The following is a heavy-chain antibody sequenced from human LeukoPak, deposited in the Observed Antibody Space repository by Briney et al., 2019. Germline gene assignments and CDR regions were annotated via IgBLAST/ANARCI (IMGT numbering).Heavy chain of an antibody. CDR3: AKIHPHYYDSSGYYPNYFDY. J-gene: IGHJ4*02. D-gene: IGHD3-22*01. CDR1: GFTFSSYA. Sequence: PGGSLRLSCAASGFTFSSYAMSWVRQAPGKGLEWVSAISGSSGSTYYADSVKGRFTISRDNSKNTLYLQMNSLRAEDTAVYYCAKIHPHYYDSSGYYPNYFDYWGQGTLVTVSS. CDR2: ISGSSGST. V-gene: IGHV3-23*01.